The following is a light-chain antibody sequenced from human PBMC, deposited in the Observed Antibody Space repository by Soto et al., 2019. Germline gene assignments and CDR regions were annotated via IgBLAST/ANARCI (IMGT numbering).Light chain of an antibody. J-gene: IGKJ5*01. V-gene: IGKV3-15*01. CDR3: QQYNNWPSIT. Sequence: EIVMTQSPATLSVSPGEGVTLSCRASQSVSTNLAWYQQKPGQAPRLLIYGASTRATGIPARFSGSGSGTEFTLTISSLQSEDFAVYYCQQYNNWPSITVGQGTRLEIK. CDR1: QSVSTN. CDR2: GAS.